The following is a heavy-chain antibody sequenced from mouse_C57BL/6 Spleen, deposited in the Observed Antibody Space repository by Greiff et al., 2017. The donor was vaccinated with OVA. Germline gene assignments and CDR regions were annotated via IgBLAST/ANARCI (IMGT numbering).Heavy chain of an antibody. CDR3: ARSHYYGRSYSYWDFDD. D-gene: IGHD1-1*01. V-gene: IGHV1-81*01. CDR1: GYTFPSYC. Sequence: VQLPQSGAELTRPGASVKLSCKASGYTFPSYCLSWVKQRTGQGLEWVGEIYPRSGYTYYNEKFKGKATLTADKCTSTAYMELRSLTSEDCAVYVCARSHYYGRSYSYWDFDDWGTGTTVTVSS. J-gene: IGHJ1*03. CDR2: IYPRSGYT.